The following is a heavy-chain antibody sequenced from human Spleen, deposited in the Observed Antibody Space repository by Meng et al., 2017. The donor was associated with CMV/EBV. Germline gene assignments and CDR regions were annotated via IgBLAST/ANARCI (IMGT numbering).Heavy chain of an antibody. CDR1: GFSYSNYA. Sequence: GGSLRLSCAASGFSYSNYAMHWVRQAPGKGLEWVAVISYDGTSKYYADSVKGRFTISRDNSKNTLYLQMSTLEIENTAVYYCARRGIAAADPFDYWGQGTLVTVSS. CDR3: ARRGIAAADPFDY. J-gene: IGHJ4*02. CDR2: ISYDGTSK. D-gene: IGHD6-13*01. V-gene: IGHV3-30-3*01.